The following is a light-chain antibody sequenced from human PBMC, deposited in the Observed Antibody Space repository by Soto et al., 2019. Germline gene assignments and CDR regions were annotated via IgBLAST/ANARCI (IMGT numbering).Light chain of an antibody. CDR3: QQYNNWPRT. Sequence: DIQMTQSPASLSASVGDRVTISCRASQSISGYLNWYQQKPGKAPELLIYAASTLQTGVPSRFSGSGSGTEFTLSINSLQPEDFATYYCQQYNNWPRTFGQGTKVEIK. CDR2: AAS. V-gene: IGKV1-39*01. J-gene: IGKJ1*01. CDR1: QSISGY.